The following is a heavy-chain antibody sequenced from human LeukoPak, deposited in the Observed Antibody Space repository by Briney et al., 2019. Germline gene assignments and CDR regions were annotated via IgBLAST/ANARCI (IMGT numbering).Heavy chain of an antibody. CDR1: GGSISSSSYY. D-gene: IGHD5-12*01. CDR2: IYYSGST. CDR3: ARAGYSGYVKYNWFDP. V-gene: IGHV4-39*07. Sequence: SETLSLTCTVSGGSISSSSYYWGWIRQPPGKGLEWIGSIYYSGSTYYNPSLKSRVTISVDTSKNQFSLKLSSVTAADTAVYYCARAGYSGYVKYNWFDPWGQGTLVTVSS. J-gene: IGHJ5*02.